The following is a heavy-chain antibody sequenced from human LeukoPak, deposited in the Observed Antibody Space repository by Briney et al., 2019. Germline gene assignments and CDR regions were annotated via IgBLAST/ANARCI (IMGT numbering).Heavy chain of an antibody. CDR1: GFNFIDYS. Sequence: GGSLRLSCAASGFNFIDYSMNWVRQAPGKGLEWVSYISSSGSTIYYADSVKGRFTISRDNAKNSLYLQMNSLRAEDTAVYYCARDRRGGWFDPWGQGTLVTVSS. D-gene: IGHD3-10*01. CDR3: ARDRRGGWFDP. CDR2: ISSSGSTI. J-gene: IGHJ5*02. V-gene: IGHV3-48*04.